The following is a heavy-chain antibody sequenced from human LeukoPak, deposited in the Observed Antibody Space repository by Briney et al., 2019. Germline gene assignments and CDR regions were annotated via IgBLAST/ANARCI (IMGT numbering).Heavy chain of an antibody. CDR2: IYYSGST. CDR3: ARSAHSGSYSPFDY. Sequence: SETLSLTCTVSGGSISSYYWSWIRQPPGKGLEWIGYIYYSGSTNYNPSLKSRVTISVDTSKNQFSLKLSSVTAADTAVYYCARSAHSGSYSPFDYWGQGTLVTVSS. D-gene: IGHD1-26*01. CDR1: GGSISSYY. V-gene: IGHV4-59*01. J-gene: IGHJ4*02.